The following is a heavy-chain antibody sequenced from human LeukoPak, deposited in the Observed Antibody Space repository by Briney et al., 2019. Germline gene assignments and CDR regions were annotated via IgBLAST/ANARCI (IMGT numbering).Heavy chain of an antibody. CDR2: INSDGRSK. V-gene: IGHV3-74*01. CDR3: ARDPYNILTGPYFDY. D-gene: IGHD3-9*01. CDR1: GFTFSNAW. Sequence: GGSLRLSCAASGFTFSNAWMSWVRQAPGKGLEWVSRINSDGRSKNYADSVKGRFTISSDSAKNTVYLQMNSLRAEDTAVYYCARDPYNILTGPYFDYWGQGTLVTVSS. J-gene: IGHJ4*02.